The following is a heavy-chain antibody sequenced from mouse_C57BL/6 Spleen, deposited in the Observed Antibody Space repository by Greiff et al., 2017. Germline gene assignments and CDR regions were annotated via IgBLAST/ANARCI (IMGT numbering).Heavy chain of an antibody. Sequence: VQLQQSGPELVKPGASVKISCKASGYSFTDYNMNWVKQSNGKSLEWIGVINPNYGTTSYNQKFKGKATLTVDQSSNTAYLQLNSLTSEDSAVDYCAGGDYGNRFAYWGQGTLVTVSA. V-gene: IGHV1-39*01. CDR1: GYSFTDYN. CDR2: INPNYGTT. J-gene: IGHJ3*01. D-gene: IGHD2-1*01. CDR3: AGGDYGNRFAY.